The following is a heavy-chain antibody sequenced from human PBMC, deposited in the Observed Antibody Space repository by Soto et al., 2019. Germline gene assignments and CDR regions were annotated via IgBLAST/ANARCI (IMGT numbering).Heavy chain of an antibody. CDR3: AQSVFHGELSDTAFGS. D-gene: IGHD1-26*01. V-gene: IGHV1-69*13. Sequence: ASVKVSCKASRDVFSNIAIHWLRQAPGQGLEWLGGVVPIFGGGHYPQRFQGRVTISADESTSTAYMELTNLKSDDSAIYYCAQSVFHGELSDTAFGSWGQGTPVTVSS. J-gene: IGHJ4*02. CDR1: RDVFSNIA. CDR2: VVPIFGGG.